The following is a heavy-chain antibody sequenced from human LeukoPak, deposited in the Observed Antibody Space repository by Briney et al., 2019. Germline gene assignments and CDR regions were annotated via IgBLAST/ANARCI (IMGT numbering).Heavy chain of an antibody. CDR3: ARHPELYFFDY. CDR2: IYYSGST. Sequence: SETLSLTCIVSGGSISDYYWSWIRQSPGMGLDWIGYIYYSGSTNYNPSLKSRVTISADTSKNQVSLTLSSVTAADTAVYYCARHPELYFFDYWGQGTLVTVSS. J-gene: IGHJ4*02. CDR1: GGSISDYY. V-gene: IGHV4-59*08. D-gene: IGHD3-10*01.